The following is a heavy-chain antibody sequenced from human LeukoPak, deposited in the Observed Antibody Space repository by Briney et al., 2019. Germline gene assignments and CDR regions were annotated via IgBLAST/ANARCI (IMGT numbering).Heavy chain of an antibody. J-gene: IGHJ3*01. D-gene: IGHD4-17*01. V-gene: IGHV4-39*07. CDR1: GGSISSSSYY. Sequence: PSETLSLTCTVSGGSISSSSYYWGWIRQPPGKGLEWIGSIYYSGSTYYNPSLKSRVTISVDTSKNQFSLKLSSVTAADTAVYYCARTRRRGGDYGDYVGFWGQGTMVTVSS. CDR3: ARTRRRGGDYGDYVGF. CDR2: IYYSGST.